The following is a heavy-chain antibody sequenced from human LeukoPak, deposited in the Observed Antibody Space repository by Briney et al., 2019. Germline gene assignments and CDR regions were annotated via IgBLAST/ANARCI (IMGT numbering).Heavy chain of an antibody. Sequence: GGSLRLSCAASGFTFSTYAMSWVRQAPGKGLEWVAVISYDGSNKYYADSVKGRFTISRDNSKNTLYLQMNSLRAEDTAVYYCARDGLLMVFGGRGDYFYYMDVWGKGTTVTVSS. CDR2: ISYDGSNK. V-gene: IGHV3-30*04. J-gene: IGHJ6*03. CDR3: ARDGLLMVFGGRGDYFYYMDV. D-gene: IGHD2-8*01. CDR1: GFTFSTYA.